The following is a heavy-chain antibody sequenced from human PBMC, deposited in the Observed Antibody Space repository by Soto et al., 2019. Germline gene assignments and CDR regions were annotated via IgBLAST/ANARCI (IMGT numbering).Heavy chain of an antibody. Sequence: QVQLVQSGAEVKKPGASVKVSCKASGYTFTSYAMHWVRQAPGQRLEWMGWINAGNGNTKYSQKFQGRITITRDTSASTAYMELSRLRSEDTAVYYCASLWFGEFYYYGMDVWGQGTTVTVSS. CDR2: INAGNGNT. CDR3: ASLWFGEFYYYGMDV. V-gene: IGHV1-3*01. J-gene: IGHJ6*02. CDR1: GYTFTSYA. D-gene: IGHD3-10*01.